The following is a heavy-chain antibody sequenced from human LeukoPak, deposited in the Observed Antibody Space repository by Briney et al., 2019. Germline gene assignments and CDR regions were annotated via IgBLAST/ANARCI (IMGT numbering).Heavy chain of an antibody. Sequence: SETLSLTCTDSGGSISSSSYYWGWIRQPPGKGLEWIGSIYYSGSTYYNPSLKSRVTISVDTSKNQFSLKLSSVTAADTAVYYCARALVGATCFDYWGQGTLVTVSS. D-gene: IGHD1-26*01. CDR3: ARALVGATCFDY. CDR1: GGSISSSSYY. CDR2: IYYSGST. V-gene: IGHV4-39*07. J-gene: IGHJ4*02.